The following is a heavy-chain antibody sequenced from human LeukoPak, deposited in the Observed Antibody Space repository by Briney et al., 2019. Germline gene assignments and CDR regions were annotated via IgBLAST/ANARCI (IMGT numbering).Heavy chain of an antibody. CDR3: ARDPYSGSYGDYYYYYMDV. Sequence: ASVKVSCKASGYTFTSYDINWVGQATGQGLEWMGWMNPNSGNTGYAQKFQGRVTMTRNTSISTAYMELNSLRPEDTAVYYCARDPYSGSYGDYYYYYMDVWGKGTTVTISS. J-gene: IGHJ6*03. CDR1: GYTFTSYD. V-gene: IGHV1-8*01. CDR2: MNPNSGNT. D-gene: IGHD1-26*01.